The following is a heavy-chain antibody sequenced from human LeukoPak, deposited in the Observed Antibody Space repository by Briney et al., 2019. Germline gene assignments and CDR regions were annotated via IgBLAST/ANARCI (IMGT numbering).Heavy chain of an antibody. V-gene: IGHV3-74*01. CDR2: IDRDGSRI. CDR3: VRGNDYGGPHY. J-gene: IGHJ4*02. CDR1: GFTFSSYW. Sequence: GGSLRLSCAVSGFTFSSYWMHWVRQAPGRGLVWVSRIDRDGSRINYADSVKGRFTISRDNGKNTLFLQMNSLRAEDAAVYYCVRGNDYGGPHYWGQGTLVTVSS. D-gene: IGHD4-23*01.